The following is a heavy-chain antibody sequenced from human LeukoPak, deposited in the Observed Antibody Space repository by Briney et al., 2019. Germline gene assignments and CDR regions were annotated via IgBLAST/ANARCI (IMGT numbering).Heavy chain of an antibody. CDR3: AREDYDYVWGSYRYVPNQFDY. V-gene: IGHV1-2*02. D-gene: IGHD3-16*02. Sequence: ASVKVSCKASGYTFTGYYTHWVRQAPGHGLEWMGWINPNSGGTNYAQKFQGRVTMTRDTSTSTVYMELSSLRSEDTAVYYCAREDYDYVWGSYRYVPNQFDYWGQGTLVTVSS. CDR2: INPNSGGT. J-gene: IGHJ4*02. CDR1: GYTFTGYY.